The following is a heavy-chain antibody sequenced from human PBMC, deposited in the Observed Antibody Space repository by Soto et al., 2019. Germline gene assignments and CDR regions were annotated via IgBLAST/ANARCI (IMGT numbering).Heavy chain of an antibody. CDR3: ARRIEAQTGYYYYALDV. D-gene: IGHD1-1*01. V-gene: IGHV5-10-1*01. CDR2: IDPTDSKA. J-gene: IGHJ6*02. CDR1: GYTFSDYW. Sequence: PXESLKISCKVCGYTFSDYWIHWVRQTPGKGLEWMGRIDPTDSKAIYSPAFQGHVTISADKSITTIYLQWSSLKASDSAMYYCARRIEAQTGYYYYALDVWGQGTTVTVSS.